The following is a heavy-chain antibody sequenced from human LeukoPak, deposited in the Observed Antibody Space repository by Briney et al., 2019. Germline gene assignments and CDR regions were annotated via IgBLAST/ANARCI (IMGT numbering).Heavy chain of an antibody. CDR2: MNPNSGNT. J-gene: IGHJ3*02. CDR1: GYTFTSYD. CDR3: ARGDILWFGESVVAFDI. Sequence: GASVKVSCKASGYTFTSYDINWVRQATGQGLEWMGWMNPNSGNTGYAQKFRGRVTITRNTSISTAYMELSSLRSEDTAVYYCARGDILWFGESVVAFDIWGQGTMVTVSS. V-gene: IGHV1-8*03. D-gene: IGHD3-10*01.